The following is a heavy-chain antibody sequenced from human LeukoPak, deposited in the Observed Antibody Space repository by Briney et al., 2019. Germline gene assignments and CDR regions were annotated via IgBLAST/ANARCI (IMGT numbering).Heavy chain of an antibody. CDR3: ARGFRWFDP. V-gene: IGHV4-34*01. CDR2: INHSGST. CDR1: GGSFSGYY. Sequence: SETLPLTCAVYGGSFSGYYWSWIRQPPGKGLEWIGEINHSGSTNYNPSLKSRVTISVDTSKNQFSLKLSSVTAADTAVYYCARGFRWFDPWGQGTLVTVSS. J-gene: IGHJ5*02.